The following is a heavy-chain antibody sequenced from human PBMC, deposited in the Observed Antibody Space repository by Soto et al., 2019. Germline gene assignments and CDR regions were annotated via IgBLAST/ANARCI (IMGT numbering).Heavy chain of an antibody. CDR1: GGSISSSSYY. CDR3: AREMGGSIDY. V-gene: IGHV4-39*01. CDR2: IYHSGST. Sequence: QLQLQESGPGLVKPSETLSLTCTVSGGSISSSSYYWGWIRQPRGKGLEWIGTIYHSGSTYYKPSLKSRVTIAVDTSKTQVALKLNSVTAADTAIYDCAREMGGSIDYGGQGTLVTVSS. J-gene: IGHJ4*02. D-gene: IGHD1-26*01.